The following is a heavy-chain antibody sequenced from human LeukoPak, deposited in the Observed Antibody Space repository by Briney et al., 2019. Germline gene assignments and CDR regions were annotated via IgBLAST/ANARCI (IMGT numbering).Heavy chain of an antibody. CDR1: GGSFSGYY. J-gene: IGHJ4*02. D-gene: IGHD3-10*01. Sequence: SETLSLTCAVYGGSFSGYYWSWIRQPPGKGLEWIGEINHSGSTNYNPSLKSRVTISVDTSKTQFSLKLSSVTAADTAVYYCARGDYYGSGSYYNVDYWGQGTLVTVSS. CDR3: ARGDYYGSGSYYNVDY. CDR2: INHSGST. V-gene: IGHV4-34*01.